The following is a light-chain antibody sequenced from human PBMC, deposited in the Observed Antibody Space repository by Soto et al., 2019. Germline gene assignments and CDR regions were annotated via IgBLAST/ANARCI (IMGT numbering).Light chain of an antibody. CDR2: DAS. CDR3: HQRSNWPIT. V-gene: IGKV3-11*01. CDR1: QSVSSY. Sequence: EIVFTQSPATLSLSPGERATLSFRASQSVSSYLAWYQQKPGQAPRLLIYDASNRATGIPARFSGSGSGTDFTLTIGSLEPEDFAIYYCHQRSNWPITFGQGTRLEIK. J-gene: IGKJ5*01.